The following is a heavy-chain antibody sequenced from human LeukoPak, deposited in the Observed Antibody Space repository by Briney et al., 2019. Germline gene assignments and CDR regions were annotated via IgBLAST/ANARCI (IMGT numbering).Heavy chain of an antibody. CDR1: GGTFSSYA. J-gene: IGHJ6*02. Sequence: SVKVSCKASGGTFSSYAIIWVRQAPGQGLEWMGRIIPILGIANYAQKFQGRVTITADKSTSTAYMELSSLRSEDTAVYYCASPSTGDYYYYGMDVWGQGTTVTVSS. CDR2: IIPILGIA. CDR3: ASPSTGDYYYYGMDV. V-gene: IGHV1-69*04. D-gene: IGHD4-17*01.